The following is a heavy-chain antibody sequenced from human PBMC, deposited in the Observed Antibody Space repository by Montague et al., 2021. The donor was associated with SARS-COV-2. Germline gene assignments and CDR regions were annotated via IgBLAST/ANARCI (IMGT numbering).Heavy chain of an antibody. V-gene: IGHV2-5*02. CDR2: IYCDDDK. J-gene: IGHJ4*02. CDR3: THRQGFGELFDY. Sequence: LEEHTLIYCDDDKRYSPSLKSRLTISKDTSRNQVVLTMANMDPEDTATYYCTHRQGFGELFDYWGQGTLVTVSS. D-gene: IGHD3-10*01.